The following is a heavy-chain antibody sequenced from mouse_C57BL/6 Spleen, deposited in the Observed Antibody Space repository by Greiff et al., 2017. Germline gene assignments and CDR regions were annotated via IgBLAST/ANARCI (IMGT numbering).Heavy chain of an antibody. J-gene: IGHJ3*01. CDR2: LYPGDGDT. CDR3: ARGRIYGNYEAWFAY. CDR1: GYAFSSSW. D-gene: IGHD2-1*01. Sequence: QVQLQQSGPELVKPGASVKISCKASGYAFSSSWMNWVKQRPGKGLEWIGRLYPGDGDTNYNGKFKGKATLTADKSSSTAYMQLSSRTSEDSAVYFCARGRIYGNYEAWFAYWGQETLVTVSA. V-gene: IGHV1-82*01.